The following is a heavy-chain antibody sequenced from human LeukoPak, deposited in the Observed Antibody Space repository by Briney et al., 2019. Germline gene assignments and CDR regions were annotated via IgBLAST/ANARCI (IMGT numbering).Heavy chain of an antibody. CDR2: ISYDGSNK. CDR3: ARDISFSLDY. J-gene: IGHJ4*02. D-gene: IGHD3-9*01. CDR1: GFTFSSYA. V-gene: IGHV3-30*04. Sequence: GGSLRLSCAASGFTFSSYATHWVRQAPGKGLEWVAVISYDGSNKYYADSVKGRFTISRDNSKNTLYLQMNSLRAEDTAVYYCARDISFSLDYWGQGTLVTVSS.